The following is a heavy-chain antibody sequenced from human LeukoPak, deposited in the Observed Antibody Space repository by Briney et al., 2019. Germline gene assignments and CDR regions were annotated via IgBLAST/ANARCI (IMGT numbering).Heavy chain of an antibody. V-gene: IGHV3-30*18. CDR2: ISYDGSNK. D-gene: IGHD3-22*01. J-gene: IGHJ4*02. CDR1: GFTFSSYG. Sequence: PGRSLRLSCAASGFTFSSYGMHWVRQAPGKGLEWVAVISYDGSNKYYADSVKGRFTISRDNSKNTLYLQMNSLRAEDTAVYYCAKDRDEYYYDRSGYSTGPLGYWCQGTMVTVAS. CDR3: AKDRDEYYYDRSGYSTGPLGY.